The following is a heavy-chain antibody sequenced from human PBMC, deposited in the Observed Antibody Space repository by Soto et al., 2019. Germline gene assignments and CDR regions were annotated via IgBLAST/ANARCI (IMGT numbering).Heavy chain of an antibody. J-gene: IGHJ5*02. CDR3: ARSNPPPVYTAMGSGLSS. CDR2: IIPIFGTA. D-gene: IGHD5-18*01. V-gene: IGHV1-69*13. CDR1: GGTFSSYA. Sequence: GASVKVSCKASGGTFSSYAISWVRQAPGQGLEWMGGIIPIFGTADYAQKFQGRVTITADESTSTAYMELSSLRSEDTAVYYCARSNPPPVYTAMGSGLSSWGQGTLVTVSS.